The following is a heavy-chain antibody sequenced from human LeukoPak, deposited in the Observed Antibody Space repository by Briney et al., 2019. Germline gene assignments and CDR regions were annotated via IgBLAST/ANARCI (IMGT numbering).Heavy chain of an antibody. CDR2: ILSDGSKE. CDR1: GFTFSSYG. Sequence: GGSLRLSCAASGFTFSSYGMHWVRQAPGKGLEWVAVILSDGSKEFYTDSVKGRFTISRDNSKNTLYLQMNSLRAEDTAVYYCARELLWFGEGFDYWGQGTLVTVSS. V-gene: IGHV3-33*01. D-gene: IGHD3-10*01. J-gene: IGHJ4*02. CDR3: ARELLWFGEGFDY.